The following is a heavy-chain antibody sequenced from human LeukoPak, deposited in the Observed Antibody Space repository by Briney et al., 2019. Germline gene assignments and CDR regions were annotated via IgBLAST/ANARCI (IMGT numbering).Heavy chain of an antibody. CDR2: INHSGST. CDR1: GGSFSGYY. V-gene: IGHV4-34*01. Sequence: PSESLSLTCAVYGGSFSGYYWSWIRLPPGKGLEWIGEINHSGSTNYNPSLKSRVTISVDTSKNQFSLKLSSVTAADTAVYYCARRYCSGGSCYFDYWGQGTLATVSS. J-gene: IGHJ4*02. D-gene: IGHD2-15*01. CDR3: ARRYCSGGSCYFDY.